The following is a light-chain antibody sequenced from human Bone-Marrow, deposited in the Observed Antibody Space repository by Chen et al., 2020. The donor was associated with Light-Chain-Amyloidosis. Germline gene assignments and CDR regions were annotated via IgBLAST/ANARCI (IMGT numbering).Light chain of an antibody. CDR3: QVWDRSSDRPV. Sequence: SYVLTQPSPASVAPGQTATIACGGNNIGSTSVHWYQQKPGQAPLLVVYDDSYLPSGIPERLSGSNSGNTATLTISRVEAGDEADYYCQVWDRSSDRPVFGGGTKLTVL. CDR2: DDS. CDR1: NIGSTS. J-gene: IGLJ3*02. V-gene: IGLV3-21*02.